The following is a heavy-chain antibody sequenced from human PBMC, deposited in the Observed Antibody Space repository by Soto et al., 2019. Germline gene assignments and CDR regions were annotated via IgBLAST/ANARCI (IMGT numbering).Heavy chain of an antibody. Sequence: SVKVSCKASGGTFSIYAISCVVQSPLQWLDWMGGIIPIFGTANYAQKFQGRVTITADESTSTAYMELSSLRSEDTAVYYCARDLYCSGGSCYSEPPDAFDIWGQGTMVTVSS. CDR2: IIPIFGTA. J-gene: IGHJ3*02. CDR3: ARDLYCSGGSCYSEPPDAFDI. V-gene: IGHV1-69*13. CDR1: GGTFSIYA. D-gene: IGHD2-15*01.